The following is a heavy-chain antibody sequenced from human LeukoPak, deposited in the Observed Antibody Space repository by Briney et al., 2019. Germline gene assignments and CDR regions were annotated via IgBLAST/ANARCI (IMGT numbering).Heavy chain of an antibody. V-gene: IGHV4-39*01. Sequence: PETLSHTCTFSGGYIRSSTYYSGWIRQPPGKGLEWLGSIYNSGSTYYNPSLKSRVTISVDTSKNQFSLKLSSVTAADTAVYYCARLYGDRYFDLWGRGTLVTVSS. CDR1: GGYIRSSTYY. D-gene: IGHD4-17*01. CDR2: IYNSGST. J-gene: IGHJ2*01. CDR3: ARLYGDRYFDL.